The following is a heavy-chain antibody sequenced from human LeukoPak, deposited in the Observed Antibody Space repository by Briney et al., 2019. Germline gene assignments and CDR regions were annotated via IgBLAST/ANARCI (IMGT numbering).Heavy chain of an antibody. CDR3: ARVRFGYGGFDP. Sequence: SETLSLTCTDSGCSISSYYWSWIRQPPGMGLDWIGYIYYSGSTNYNPSLKSRVNISVDTSKNQFSLKLTSVTAADTAVYYCARVRFGYGGFDPWGQGTLVTVSS. CDR1: GCSISSYY. CDR2: IYYSGST. D-gene: IGHD3-16*01. V-gene: IGHV4-59*01. J-gene: IGHJ5*02.